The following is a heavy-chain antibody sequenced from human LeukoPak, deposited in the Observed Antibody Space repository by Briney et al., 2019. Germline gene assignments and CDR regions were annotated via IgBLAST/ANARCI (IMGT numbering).Heavy chain of an antibody. D-gene: IGHD3-10*01. Sequence: PSETLSLTCSVSGGSMRISHYYWSWIRQPAGKGLEWIGRIYTSGSTNYNPSLKSRVTMSVDTSKNQFSLKLSSVTAADTAVYYCARDHAMVRGEFDYWGQGTLVTVSS. CDR2: IYTSGST. CDR3: ARDHAMVRGEFDY. J-gene: IGHJ4*02. V-gene: IGHV4-61*02. CDR1: GGSMRISHYY.